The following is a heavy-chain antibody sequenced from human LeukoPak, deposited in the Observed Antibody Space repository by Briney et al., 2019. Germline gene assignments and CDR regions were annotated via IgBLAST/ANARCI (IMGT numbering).Heavy chain of an antibody. CDR2: IYTSGST. J-gene: IGHJ3*02. V-gene: IGHV4-61*02. CDR1: GGSISSSSYY. D-gene: IGHD3-22*01. CDR3: ARPYYDSSGYYYYPAFDM. Sequence: SETLSLTCTVSGGSISSSSYYWGWIRQPAGKGLEWIGRIYTSGSTNYNPSLKSRVTMSVDTSKNQFSLKLSSVTAADTAVYYCARPYYDSSGYYYYPAFDMWGQGTMVTVSS.